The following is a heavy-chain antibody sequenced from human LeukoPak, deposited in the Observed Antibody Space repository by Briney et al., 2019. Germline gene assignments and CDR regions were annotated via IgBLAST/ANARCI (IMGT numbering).Heavy chain of an antibody. J-gene: IGHJ4*02. CDR1: GYSFTGYH. CDR3: ARDPSGSYYYDY. D-gene: IGHD6-25*01. Sequence: ASVKVSCKASGYSFTGYHLHWVRQAPGQGLEWVGWINPKNGGTKFAQKFQGRVTMTRDTSISTVYMELSRLTSDDTAVYSCARDPSGSYYYDYWGQGSLVTVSS. V-gene: IGHV1-2*02. CDR2: INPKNGGT.